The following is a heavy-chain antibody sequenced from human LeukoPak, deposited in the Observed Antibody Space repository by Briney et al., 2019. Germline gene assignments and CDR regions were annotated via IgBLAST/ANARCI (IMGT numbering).Heavy chain of an antibody. CDR3: ARAPWGYYYGMDV. V-gene: IGHV4-39*07. CDR1: GGSITSSNSY. J-gene: IGHJ6*02. Sequence: PSETLSLTCTVSGGSITSSNSYWGWIRQPPGKGLEWIGSIYYSGSTYSNPSLKSRVTISVDRSKNQFSLKLSSVTAADTAVYYCARAPWGYYYGMDVWGQGTTVTVSS. D-gene: IGHD7-27*01. CDR2: IYYSGST.